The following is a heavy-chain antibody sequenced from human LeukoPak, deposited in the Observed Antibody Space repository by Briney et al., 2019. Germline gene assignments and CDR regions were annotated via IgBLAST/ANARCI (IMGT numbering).Heavy chain of an antibody. Sequence: GGSLRLSCAASGFTFSRHGMHWVRQAPGKGLEWVAVIGDTGRAKYYADSVEGRFTASRDNSKNTLYLEMNSLRYDDTALYYCAREAAWGDWYFDLWGRGTLVTVSS. J-gene: IGHJ2*01. V-gene: IGHV3-30*03. CDR2: IGDTGRAK. CDR3: AREAAWGDWYFDL. D-gene: IGHD2-15*01. CDR1: GFTFSRHG.